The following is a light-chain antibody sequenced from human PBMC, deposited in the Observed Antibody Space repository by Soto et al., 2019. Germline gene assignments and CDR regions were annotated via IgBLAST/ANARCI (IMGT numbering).Light chain of an antibody. J-gene: IGKJ3*01. CDR3: QQYGSSPFT. Sequence: VLTQSPGTLSLSPGERATLYCRSSQSVSSSYLAWYQQKPGQAPRLLIYGASSRATGIPDRFSGSGSGTDFTLTISRLEPEDFAVYYCQQYGSSPFTFGPGTKVDIK. CDR1: QSVSSSY. CDR2: GAS. V-gene: IGKV3-20*01.